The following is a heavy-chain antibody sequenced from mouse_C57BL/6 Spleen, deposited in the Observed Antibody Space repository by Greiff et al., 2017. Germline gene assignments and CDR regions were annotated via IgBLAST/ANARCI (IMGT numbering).Heavy chain of an antibody. CDR1: GYTFTDYN. D-gene: IGHD1-1*01. J-gene: IGHJ1*03. CDR3: ALITTVVATRSPSFDV. V-gene: IGHV1-18*01. CDR2: INPNNGGT. Sequence: EVQLQQSGPELVKPGASVKIPCKASGYTFTDYNMDWVKQSPGKSLEWIGDINPNNGGTIYNQKFKGKATLTVDKSSSTAYMELRSLTSEDTAVXYCALITTVVATRSPSFDVWGTGTTVTVSS.